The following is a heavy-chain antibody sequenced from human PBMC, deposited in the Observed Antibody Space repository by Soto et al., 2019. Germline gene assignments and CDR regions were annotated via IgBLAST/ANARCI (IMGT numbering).Heavy chain of an antibody. CDR3: TTENVDPPFDI. D-gene: IGHD1-1*01. CDR1: GFTFSNAW. V-gene: IGHV3-15*01. CDR2: ITSKTDGGTT. Sequence: EVQLVESGGGLVKPGGSLRLSCAASGFTFSNAWMSWVRQAPGKGLEWVGRITSKTDGGTTDYAAPVKGRFTISRDDSKNTLYLQMNSLKTEDTAVYYCTTENVDPPFDIWGQGTMFTVSS. J-gene: IGHJ3*02.